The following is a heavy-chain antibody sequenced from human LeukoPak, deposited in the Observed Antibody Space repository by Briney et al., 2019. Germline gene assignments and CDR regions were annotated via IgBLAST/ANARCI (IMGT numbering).Heavy chain of an antibody. Sequence: ASVKVSCKASGYTFTSYGISWVRQAPGQGLEWMGWISADNGNTNNAQKLQGRGTMNTDTSTSTAYVELKSLRSGDTAVYYCARVDTHMVKARDYWGQGTLVPVPS. CDR3: ARVDTHMVKARDY. CDR1: GYTFTSYG. D-gene: IGHD5-18*01. CDR2: ISADNGNT. V-gene: IGHV1-18*01. J-gene: IGHJ4*02.